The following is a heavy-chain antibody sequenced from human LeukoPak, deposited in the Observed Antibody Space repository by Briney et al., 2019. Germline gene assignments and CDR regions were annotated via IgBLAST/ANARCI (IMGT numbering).Heavy chain of an antibody. CDR1: GFTFSSYA. CDR3: AKSRSHSTAWYGSDFDY. Sequence: PGGSLRLSCAASGFTFSSYAMSWVRQAPGKGLEWVSGLSGSGGDTYYGDSVKGRFTISRDNSNNTLHLQMNSLRSEDTALYYCAKSRSHSTAWYGSDFDYWGQGTLGTVSS. V-gene: IGHV3-23*01. CDR2: LSGSGGDT. J-gene: IGHJ4*02. D-gene: IGHD6-19*01.